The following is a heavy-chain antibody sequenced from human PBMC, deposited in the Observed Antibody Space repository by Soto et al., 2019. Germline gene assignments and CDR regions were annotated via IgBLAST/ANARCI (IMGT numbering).Heavy chain of an antibody. CDR2: IYPGDSDT. V-gene: IGHV5-51*01. CDR1: GYSFTSYW. D-gene: IGHD3-22*01. CDR3: VREYYGSSGCFQGMDD. Sequence: GESLKISCKGSGYSFTSYWIAWVRQMPGKGLEWLGNIYPGDSDTRYSPSFQGQVTISADKSINTAYLQWSSLKASDTAMYYCVREYYGSSGCFQGMDDWGQGTTVTVSS. J-gene: IGHJ6*02.